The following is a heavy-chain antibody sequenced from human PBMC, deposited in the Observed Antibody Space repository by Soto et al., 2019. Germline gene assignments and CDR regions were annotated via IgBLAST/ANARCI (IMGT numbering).Heavy chain of an antibody. CDR3: AKPQYSSSWPYYFDY. V-gene: IGHV3-30*18. D-gene: IGHD6-13*01. Sequence: PGGSLRLSCAASGFTFSSYGMHWVRQAPGKGLEWVAVISYDGSNKYYADSVKGRFTISRDNSKNTLYLQMNSLRAEDTAVYYCAKPQYSSSWPYYFDYWGQG. J-gene: IGHJ4*02. CDR1: GFTFSSYG. CDR2: ISYDGSNK.